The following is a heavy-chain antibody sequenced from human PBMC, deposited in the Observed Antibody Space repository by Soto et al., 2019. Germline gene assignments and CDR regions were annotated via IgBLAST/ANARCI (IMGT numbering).Heavy chain of an antibody. CDR1: GGSFSGYY. D-gene: IGHD3-10*01. J-gene: IGHJ2*01. CDR2: INHSGST. CDR3: ATNYGGSFGEKTHSWYFDL. V-gene: IGHV4-34*01. Sequence: QVQLQQWGAGLLKPSETLSLTCAVYGGSFSGYYWSWIRQPPGKGLEWIGEINHSGSTNYNPSLKSRVTISADTSKNQFSLKLSSVTAADTAVYYCATNYGGSFGEKTHSWYFDLWGRGTLVTVSS.